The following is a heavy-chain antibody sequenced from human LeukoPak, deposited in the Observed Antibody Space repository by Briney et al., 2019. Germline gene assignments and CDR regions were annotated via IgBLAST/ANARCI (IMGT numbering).Heavy chain of an antibody. J-gene: IGHJ5*02. Sequence: SVKVSCMASGGTFSSYAISWVRQAPGQGLEWMGGIIPIFGTANYAQKFQGRVTITADESTSTAYMELSSLRSEDTAVYYCARDHEGIGFSYNWFDPWGQGTLVTVSS. V-gene: IGHV1-69*13. CDR3: ARDHEGIGFSYNWFDP. D-gene: IGHD6-6*01. CDR2: IIPIFGTA. CDR1: GGTFSSYA.